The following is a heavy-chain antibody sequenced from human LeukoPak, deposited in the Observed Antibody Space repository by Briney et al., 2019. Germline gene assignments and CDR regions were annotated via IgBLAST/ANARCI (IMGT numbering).Heavy chain of an antibody. V-gene: IGHV4-4*07. CDR2: IYAGGTA. J-gene: IGHJ4*02. Sequence: SETLSLTCTVSGGSISNYYWSWIRQPAGKGLEWIGRIYAGGTASYNPSLKSRVTISVDRSKNQFSLKLSSVTAADTAVYYCARGGFTSYLPYFDYWGQGTLATVSS. CDR3: ARGGFTSYLPYFDY. CDR1: GGSISNYY. D-gene: IGHD3-10*01.